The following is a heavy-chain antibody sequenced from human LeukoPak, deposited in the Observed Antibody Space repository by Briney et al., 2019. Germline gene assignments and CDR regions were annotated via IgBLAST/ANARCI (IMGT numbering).Heavy chain of an antibody. D-gene: IGHD3-10*01. CDR3: ARGKYYGSGSYFDY. CDR1: GGSISSGGYS. V-gene: IGHV4-30-2*01. Sequence: PSQTLSLTCAVSGGSISSGGYSWSWIRQPPGKGLEWIGYIYHSGSTYYNPSLKSRVTISVDRSKNQFSLELSSVTAADTAVYYCARGKYYGSGSYFDYWGQGTLVTVSS. CDR2: IYHSGST. J-gene: IGHJ4*02.